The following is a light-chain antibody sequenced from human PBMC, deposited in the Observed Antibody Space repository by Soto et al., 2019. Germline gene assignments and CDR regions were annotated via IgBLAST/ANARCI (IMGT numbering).Light chain of an antibody. CDR1: QSVTSRY. Sequence: IVLTQSPGTLSLSPGERATLSCRASQSVTSRYLAWYQQKPGQTPRLLIYGASSRATGIPDRFTGSGSGSDFTLTINRLEPEDFALYFCQEYGSSPTFGQGTKREI. J-gene: IGKJ2*01. CDR2: GAS. CDR3: QEYGSSPT. V-gene: IGKV3-20*01.